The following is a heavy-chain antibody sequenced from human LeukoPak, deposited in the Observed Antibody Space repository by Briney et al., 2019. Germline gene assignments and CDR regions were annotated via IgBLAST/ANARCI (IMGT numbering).Heavy chain of an antibody. D-gene: IGHD6-13*01. CDR1: GFTFSSYW. J-gene: IGHJ4*02. CDR2: INSDGSST. CDR3: ARSTRIYSSSSFDY. V-gene: IGHV3-74*01. Sequence: GVSLRLSCAASGFTFSSYWMHWVRQDPGKGLVWVSRINSDGSSTTYADSVKGRFTISRDNAKNTLYLQMNSLRAEDTAVYYCARSTRIYSSSSFDYWGQGTLVTVSS.